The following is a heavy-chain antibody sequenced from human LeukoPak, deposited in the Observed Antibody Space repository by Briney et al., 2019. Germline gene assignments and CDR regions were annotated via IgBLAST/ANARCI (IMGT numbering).Heavy chain of an antibody. V-gene: IGHV3-23*01. CDR2: ISGSDSST. Sequence: GGSLRLSCAASGFTFSSYAMSWVRQAPGKGLEWVSDISGSDSSTYYADSVKGRFTISRDNSKNTLYLQMNSLRAEDTAVYYCAKDLKDLAGYYFDYWGQGTLVTASS. J-gene: IGHJ4*02. CDR1: GFTFSSYA. D-gene: IGHD1-14*01. CDR3: AKDLKDLAGYYFDY.